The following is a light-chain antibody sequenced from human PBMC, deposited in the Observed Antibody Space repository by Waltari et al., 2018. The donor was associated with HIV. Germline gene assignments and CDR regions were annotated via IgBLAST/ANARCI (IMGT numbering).Light chain of an antibody. CDR2: TDD. CDR1: SSNIGSNT. J-gene: IGLJ1*01. CDR3: AAWDDSLDHV. V-gene: IGLV1-44*01. Sequence: SVLTQPPSVSGTPGQRVTISCSGGSSNIGSNTVTWYQHLPGAAPKVLIYTDDTRPSGVPDRFSGSKSGTSASLAISGLQSEDEAVYYCAAWDDSLDHVFGTGTKVSLL.